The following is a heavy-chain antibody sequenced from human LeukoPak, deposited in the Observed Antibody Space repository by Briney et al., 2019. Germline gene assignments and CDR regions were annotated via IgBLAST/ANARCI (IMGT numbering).Heavy chain of an antibody. Sequence: ASVKVSCKTSGYSSTDYYMHWERQAPGPGLEWMGWINPNSGGTSSAQKFQGRITMTRDTPITTVYMEVSWLTSDDTAIYYCARADRLHGGPYLIGPWGQGTLVTVSS. CDR3: ARADRLHGGPYLIGP. J-gene: IGHJ5*02. V-gene: IGHV1-2*02. CDR1: GYSSTDYY. D-gene: IGHD3-16*01. CDR2: INPNSGGT.